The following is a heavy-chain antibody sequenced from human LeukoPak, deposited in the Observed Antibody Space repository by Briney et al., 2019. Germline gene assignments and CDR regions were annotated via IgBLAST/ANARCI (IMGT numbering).Heavy chain of an antibody. Sequence: PGGSLRLSCAASGFTFSDYYMSWIRQAPGKGLEWVSYISSSSSYTNYADSVKGRFTISRDNAKNSLYLQMNSLRAEDTAVYYCAMYYYDSSGYSKSYYFDYWGQGTLVTVSS. CDR1: GFTFSDYY. V-gene: IGHV3-11*06. CDR2: ISSSSSYT. D-gene: IGHD3-22*01. CDR3: AMYYYDSSGYSKSYYFDY. J-gene: IGHJ4*02.